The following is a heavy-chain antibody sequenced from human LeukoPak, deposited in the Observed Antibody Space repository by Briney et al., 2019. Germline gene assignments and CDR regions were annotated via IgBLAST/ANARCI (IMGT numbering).Heavy chain of an antibody. CDR3: AGGGGYNYGGPSFDC. Sequence: TSSETLSLTCTVSGGSISSYYWSWIRQPPGKGLEWIGYIYYSGSTNYNPSLKSRVTISVDTSKNQFSLKLSSVTAADTAVYYCAGGGGYNYGGPSFDCWGQGTLVTVSS. CDR2: IYYSGST. CDR1: GGSISSYY. V-gene: IGHV4-59*01. J-gene: IGHJ4*02. D-gene: IGHD5-24*01.